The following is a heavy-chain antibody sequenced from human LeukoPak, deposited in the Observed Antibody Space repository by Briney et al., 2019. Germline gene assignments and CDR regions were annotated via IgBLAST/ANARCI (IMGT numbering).Heavy chain of an antibody. CDR3: AKDLSQAYCSGGSCYSPQY. V-gene: IGHV3-33*06. CDR1: GFTFSSYG. J-gene: IGHJ4*02. D-gene: IGHD2-15*01. CDR2: IWYDGSNK. Sequence: QPGRSLRLSCAASGFTFSSYGMHWVRQAPGKGLEWVAVIWYDGSNKYYADSVKGRFTISRDNSKNTLYLQMNSLRAEDTAVYYCAKDLSQAYCSGGSCYSPQYWGQGTLVTVSS.